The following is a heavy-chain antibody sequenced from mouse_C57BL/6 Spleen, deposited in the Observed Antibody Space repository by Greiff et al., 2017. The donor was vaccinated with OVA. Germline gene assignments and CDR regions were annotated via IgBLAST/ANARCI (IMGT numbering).Heavy chain of an antibody. V-gene: IGHV1-54*01. D-gene: IGHD2-4*01. CDR1: GYAFTNYL. CDR3: ARWDYDRGDY. Sequence: VNVVESGAELVRPGTAVKVSCKASGYAFTNYLIEWVMQRPGQGLEWIGVINPGSGGTNYNEKFKGKAALTADKSSNTAYMQLSSLTSEDSAVYFCARWDYDRGDYWGQGTTLTVSS. J-gene: IGHJ2*01. CDR2: INPGSGGT.